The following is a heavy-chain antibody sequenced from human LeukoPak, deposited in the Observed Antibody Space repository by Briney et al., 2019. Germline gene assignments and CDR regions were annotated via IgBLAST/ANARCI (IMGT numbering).Heavy chain of an antibody. CDR2: ISSSSSYI. CDR3: ARDHYYGSGSFNYFDY. J-gene: IGHJ4*02. CDR1: GFTFSSYS. V-gene: IGHV3-21*01. D-gene: IGHD3-10*01. Sequence: GSLRLSCAASGFTFSSYSMNWVRQAPGKGLEWVSSISSSSSYIYYADSVKGRFTISRDNAKNSLYLQMNSLRAEDTAVYYCARDHYYGSGSFNYFDYWGQGTLVTVSS.